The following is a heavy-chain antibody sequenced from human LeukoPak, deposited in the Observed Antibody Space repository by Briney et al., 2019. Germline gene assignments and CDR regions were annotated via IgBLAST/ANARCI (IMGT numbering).Heavy chain of an antibody. Sequence: SGGSLRLSCAASGFTFSSYAMSWVRQAPGKRLEWVSAISGSGGSTYYADSVKRRFTIARDNSKTTLQLQRNSLRAEDTAVYYCAKHFMLGYCSGGSCYPVWGQGTLVTVSS. CDR1: GFTFSSYA. D-gene: IGHD2-15*01. V-gene: IGHV3-23*01. CDR3: AKHFMLGYCSGGSCYPV. CDR2: ISGSGGST. J-gene: IGHJ4*02.